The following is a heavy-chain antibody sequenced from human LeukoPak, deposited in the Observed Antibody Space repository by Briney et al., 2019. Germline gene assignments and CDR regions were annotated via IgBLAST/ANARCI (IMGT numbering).Heavy chain of an antibody. J-gene: IGHJ6*03. CDR3: ARFSATFLGDYYYYMDV. V-gene: IGHV1-18*01. Sequence: GASVKVSCKASGYTFTSYGISWVRQAPGQGQEWMGWISAYNGNTNYAQKLQGRVTMTTDRSTSTAYMELRSLRSDDTAVYYCARFSATFLGDYYYYMDVWGKGTTVTVSS. CDR2: ISAYNGNT. CDR1: GYTFTSYG. D-gene: IGHD3-16*01.